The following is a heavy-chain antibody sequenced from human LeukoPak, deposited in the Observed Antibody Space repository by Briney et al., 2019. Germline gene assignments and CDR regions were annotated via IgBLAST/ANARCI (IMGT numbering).Heavy chain of an antibody. CDR1: GYSISSGYY. J-gene: IGHJ3*01. D-gene: IGHD6-19*01. V-gene: IGHV4-38-2*02. Sequence: SETLSLTCTVSGYSISSGYYWGWIRQPPGKGLEWIGSVYYSGSTYYNAPLKSRVTISVDTSKNQFSLKLSAVTAADTAMYYCAREDAVSSDDALDLWGQGTMVTVS. CDR2: VYYSGST. CDR3: AREDAVSSDDALDL.